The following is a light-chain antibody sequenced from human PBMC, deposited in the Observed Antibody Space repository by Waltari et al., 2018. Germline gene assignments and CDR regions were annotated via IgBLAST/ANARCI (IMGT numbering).Light chain of an antibody. CDR2: PAS. J-gene: IGKJ2*01. CDR1: QSISTW. CDR3: QQYNSYLYT. Sequence: DIQMTQSPSTLSASVGDRVTITCRASQSISTWLAWYQQKPGKAPKLLIYPASSLESGVPSRFSGSGSGTEFTLTISSLQPDDFATYYCQQYNSYLYTFGQGTKLEIK. V-gene: IGKV1-5*03.